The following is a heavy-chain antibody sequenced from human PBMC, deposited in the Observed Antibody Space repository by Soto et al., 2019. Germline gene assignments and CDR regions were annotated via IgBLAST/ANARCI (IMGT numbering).Heavy chain of an antibody. CDR3: ASHSSTIMMEHWFDP. J-gene: IGHJ5*02. V-gene: IGHV4-39*01. Sequence: SETLSLTCTVSGDSISSSDYDWGWIRQPPGKGLEWIGSISYSGSTYYNPSLKSRVTISVDTSKNQFSLKVSSVTAADTAVYYRASHSSTIMMEHWFDPWGQGTLVTVSS. CDR1: GDSISSSDYD. CDR2: ISYSGST. D-gene: IGHD3-16*01.